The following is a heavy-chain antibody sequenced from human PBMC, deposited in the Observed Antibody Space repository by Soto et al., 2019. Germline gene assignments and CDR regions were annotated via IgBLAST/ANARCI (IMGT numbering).Heavy chain of an antibody. CDR1: GYTFTGYY. V-gene: IGHV1-2*04. CDR2: INPNSGGT. Sequence: ASVKVSCKASGYTFTGYYMHWVRQAPGQGLEWMGWINPNSGGTNYAQKFQGWVTMTRDTSISTAYMELSRLRSDDTAVYYCSRDLGAAAADDAFDIWGQGTMVTVSS. CDR3: SRDLGAAAADDAFDI. D-gene: IGHD6-13*01. J-gene: IGHJ3*02.